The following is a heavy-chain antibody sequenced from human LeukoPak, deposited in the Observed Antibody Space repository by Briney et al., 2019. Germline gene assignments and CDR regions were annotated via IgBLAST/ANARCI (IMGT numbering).Heavy chain of an antibody. Sequence: GASGKVSCKASGYTFTSYAMNWVRQAPGQGLEWMGWINTNTGNPTYAQGFTGRFVFSLDTSVSTAYLQISSLKAEDTGVYYCARLPPIYDYGDYLDYWGQGTLVTVSS. V-gene: IGHV7-4-1*02. CDR3: ARLPPIYDYGDYLDY. J-gene: IGHJ4*02. D-gene: IGHD4-17*01. CDR2: INTNTGNP. CDR1: GYTFTSYA.